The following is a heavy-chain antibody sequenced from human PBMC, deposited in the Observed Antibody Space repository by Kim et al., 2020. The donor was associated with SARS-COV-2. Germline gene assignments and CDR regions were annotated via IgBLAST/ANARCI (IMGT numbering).Heavy chain of an antibody. D-gene: IGHD2-15*01. J-gene: IGHJ4*02. V-gene: IGHV4-34*01. CDR2: INHSGST. CDR3: ASRYCSGGSCYYFDY. Sequence: SETLSLTCAVYGGSFSGYYWSWIRQPPGKGLEWIGEINHSGSTNYNPSLKSRVTISVDTSKNQFSLKLSSVTAADTAVYYCASRYCSGGSCYYFDYWGQGTLVTVSS. CDR1: GGSFSGYY.